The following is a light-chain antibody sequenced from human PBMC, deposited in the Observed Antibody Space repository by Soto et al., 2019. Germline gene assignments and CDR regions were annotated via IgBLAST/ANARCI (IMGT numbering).Light chain of an antibody. Sequence: SYELTQPPSVSVAPGKTARITCGENNIGSKSVHWYQQKPGQAPVLVIYYDSDRPSGIPARFSGSNSGNTATLTISRVEAGDEADYYCQVLDSSSDSWVFGGGTQLTVL. CDR1: NIGSKS. J-gene: IGLJ3*02. CDR3: QVLDSSSDSWV. V-gene: IGLV3-21*04. CDR2: YDS.